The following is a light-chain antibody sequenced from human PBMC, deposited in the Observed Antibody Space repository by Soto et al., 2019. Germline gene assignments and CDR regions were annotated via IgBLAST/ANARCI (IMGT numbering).Light chain of an antibody. CDR3: CSYAGSSTWV. J-gene: IGLJ3*02. CDR1: SSDVGSYNL. Sequence: QSALTQPASVSGSPGQSITISCTGTSSDVGSYNLVSWYQQHPGKAPKLMIYEGSKRPSGVSNHFPGSKSGNTASLTISGLQAEDEADYYCCSYAGSSTWVFGGGTKVTVL. CDR2: EGS. V-gene: IGLV2-23*01.